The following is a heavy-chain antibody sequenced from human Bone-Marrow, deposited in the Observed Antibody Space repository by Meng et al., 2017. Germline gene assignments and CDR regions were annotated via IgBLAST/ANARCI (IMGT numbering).Heavy chain of an antibody. CDR1: GFTVSSNE. Sequence: GESLKISCAASGFTVSSNEMSWVRQAPGKDLEGGSSISGDSTYYADAGKGRFTISRDTSKNTLHLQMNSLRAEDTAVYYCAKTPSRSGWLTYLDYWGQGTLVTVSS. J-gene: IGHJ4*02. CDR3: AKTPSRSGWLTYLDY. CDR2: ISGDST. D-gene: IGHD6-19*01. V-gene: IGHV3-38-3*01.